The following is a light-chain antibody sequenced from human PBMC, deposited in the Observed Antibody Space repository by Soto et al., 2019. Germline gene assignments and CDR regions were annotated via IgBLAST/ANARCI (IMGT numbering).Light chain of an antibody. CDR2: DTS. CDR3: QQRTKWPPT. CDR1: QSITTD. J-gene: IGKJ4*01. Sequence: EIVLTQSPATLSLSPGEGATLSCRASQSITTDLSWYQQKPGQAPRLLIYDTSNRATGIPARFSGSGSGTDFTLTISSLESEDFAVYYCQQRTKWPPTFGGGTKVEGK. V-gene: IGKV3-11*01.